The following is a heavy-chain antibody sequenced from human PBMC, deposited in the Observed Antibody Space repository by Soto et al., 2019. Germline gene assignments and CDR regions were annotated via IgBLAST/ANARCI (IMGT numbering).Heavy chain of an antibody. CDR3: AKTEAGGSYDY. CDR1: GFTFSGYG. V-gene: IGHV3-30*18. J-gene: IGHJ4*02. D-gene: IGHD1-26*01. CDR2: ISYDGSVK. Sequence: QVQLVESGGGVVQPGRSLRLSCAASGFTFSGYGMHWVRQAPGKGLEWVALISYDGSVKYYADSVKGRCTISRDNSKNTLYRQMNSLRAEDTAVYYCAKTEAGGSYDYWGQGTLVTVSS.